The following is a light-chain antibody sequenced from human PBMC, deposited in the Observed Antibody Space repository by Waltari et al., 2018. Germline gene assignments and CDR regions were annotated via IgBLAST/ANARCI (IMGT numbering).Light chain of an antibody. CDR1: QGIGRY. V-gene: IGKV1-9*01. Sequence: DIQLTQSPSSVSASVGDRVTITCRASQGIGRYLAWYQQKPGNAPQFLVYAASTLQSGVPSRFSGSGSGTEFTLTISSLQPEDFATYYCQQPYSSPRTFGQGTKVDIK. CDR2: AAS. J-gene: IGKJ1*01. CDR3: QQPYSSPRT.